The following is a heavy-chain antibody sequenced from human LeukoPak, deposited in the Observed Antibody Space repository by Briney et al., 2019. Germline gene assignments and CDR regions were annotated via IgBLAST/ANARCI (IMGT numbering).Heavy chain of an antibody. J-gene: IGHJ4*02. CDR2: IYTSGST. Sequence: SQTLSLTCTVSGGSINSGSYYWSWIRQPAGKGLEWIGRIYTSGSTNYNPSLKSRVTISVDTSKNQFSLKLSSVTAADTAVYYCARGRVYYDILTRYYDYWGQGTLVTVSS. CDR3: ARGRVYYDILTRYYDY. D-gene: IGHD3-9*01. V-gene: IGHV4-61*02. CDR1: GGSINSGSYY.